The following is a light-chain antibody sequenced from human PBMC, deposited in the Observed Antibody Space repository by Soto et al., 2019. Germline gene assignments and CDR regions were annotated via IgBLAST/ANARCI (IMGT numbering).Light chain of an antibody. CDR3: QQYGSSLT. Sequence: EIVLPQSPGTMSLSPGESSTLSCRASQSVSSYLAWYQQKPGQDPRLLIYGASTRATGIPDRFSGSGSGTDFTLTISRLEPEDFAVYYCQQYGSSLTVGGGTKVDIK. CDR2: GAS. CDR1: QSVSSY. J-gene: IGKJ4*01. V-gene: IGKV3-20*01.